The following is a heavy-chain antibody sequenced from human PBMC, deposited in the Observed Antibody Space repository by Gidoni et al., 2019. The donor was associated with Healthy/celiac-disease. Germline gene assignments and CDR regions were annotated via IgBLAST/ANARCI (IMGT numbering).Heavy chain of an antibody. Sequence: YYSGSTYYNPSLKSRVTISVDTSKNQFSLKLSSVTAADTAVYYCARQWLAPYYFDYWGQGTLVTVSS. D-gene: IGHD6-19*01. J-gene: IGHJ4*02. CDR2: YYSGST. CDR3: ARQWLAPYYFDY. V-gene: IGHV4-39*01.